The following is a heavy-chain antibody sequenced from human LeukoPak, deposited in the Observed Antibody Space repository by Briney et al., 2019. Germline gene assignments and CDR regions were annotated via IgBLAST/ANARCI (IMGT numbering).Heavy chain of an antibody. D-gene: IGHD3-22*01. CDR2: IYSGGST. Sequence: GGSLRLSCAASGFTVSSNYMSWVRQAPGKGLEWVSVIYSGGSTYYADSVKGRFTISRDNSKNTLYLQMNSLRAEDTAVYYCAKDPNYYGSSDYWGQGTLVTVSS. J-gene: IGHJ4*02. V-gene: IGHV3-53*01. CDR3: AKDPNYYGSSDY. CDR1: GFTVSSNY.